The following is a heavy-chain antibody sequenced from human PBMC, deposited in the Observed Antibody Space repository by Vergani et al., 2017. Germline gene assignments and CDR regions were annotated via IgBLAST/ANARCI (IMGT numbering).Heavy chain of an antibody. V-gene: IGHV3-11*04. CDR3: ARWRPYYYDSSGYSSYYYYGMDV. Sequence: QVQLVESGGGLVKPGGSLRLSCAASGFPFSDYYMSWIRQAPGKGLEWVSYISSSGSTIYYADSVKGRFTIFRDNAKNSLYLQMNRLIAEDTAVYYCARWRPYYYDSSGYSSYYYYGMDVWGQGTTVTVSS. D-gene: IGHD3-22*01. CDR2: ISSSGSTI. CDR1: GFPFSDYY. J-gene: IGHJ6*02.